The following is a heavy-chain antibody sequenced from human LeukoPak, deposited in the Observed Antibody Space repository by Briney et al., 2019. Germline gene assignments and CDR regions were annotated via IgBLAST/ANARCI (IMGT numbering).Heavy chain of an antibody. CDR2: ISGSGGGT. J-gene: IGHJ1*01. CDR1: GFTFNNYA. Sequence: GSLRLSCAASGFTFNNYAMSWVRQAPGQGLEWVSSISGSGGGTYYADSVKGRFTISRDNSKNTLYLQMNSLRAEDTAVYYCAKDGSRAWDIGFQHWGQGTLVTVSS. D-gene: IGHD2-15*01. V-gene: IGHV3-23*01. CDR3: AKDGSRAWDIGFQH.